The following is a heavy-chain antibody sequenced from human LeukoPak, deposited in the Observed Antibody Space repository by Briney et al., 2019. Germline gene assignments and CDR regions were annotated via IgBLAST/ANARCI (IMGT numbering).Heavy chain of an antibody. V-gene: IGHV3-21*05. CDR3: VGMGSALFPHSGRSALDH. CDR2: IDSISTNL. J-gene: IGHJ4*01. Sequence: GGSLRLSCAASGFTFSSYHMNWVRQAPGKGLEWISFIDSISTNLFYKDSVKGRFTISRDNAANSLYLQMNSLRAADTAVYFAVGMGSALFPHSGRSALDHWGRGTLVTVSS. D-gene: IGHD1-26*01. CDR1: GFTFSSYH.